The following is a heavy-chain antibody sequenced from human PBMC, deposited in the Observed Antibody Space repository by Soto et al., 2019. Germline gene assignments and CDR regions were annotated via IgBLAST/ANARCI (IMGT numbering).Heavy chain of an antibody. CDR3: AHRQRTVYFDY. CDR1: GFSLSTSGVG. D-gene: IGHD4-17*01. V-gene: IGHV2-5*02. CDR2: IYWDDDK. Sequence: QITLKESGPTLVKPTQTLTLTCTFSGFSLSTSGVGVGWIRQPPGKALEWLALIYWDDDKHYSPSLKSRLTINEDTPKNQVVLTMTNMDPVDTATYYCAHRQRTVYFDYWGQGTLVTVSS. J-gene: IGHJ4*02.